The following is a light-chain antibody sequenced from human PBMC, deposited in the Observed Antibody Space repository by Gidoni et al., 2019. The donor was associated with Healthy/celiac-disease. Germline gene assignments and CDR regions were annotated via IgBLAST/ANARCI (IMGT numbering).Light chain of an antibody. CDR1: KLGDKY. CDR2: QDS. CDR3: QAWDSSTEI. V-gene: IGLV3-1*01. Sequence: SYELPHPPSVSVSPGQTASITCSGDKLGDKYACWYQQKPGQSPMLVIYQDSKRPSGIPERFSGSNSGNTATLTISGTQAMDEADYYCQAWDSSTEIFGGGTKLTVL. J-gene: IGLJ2*01.